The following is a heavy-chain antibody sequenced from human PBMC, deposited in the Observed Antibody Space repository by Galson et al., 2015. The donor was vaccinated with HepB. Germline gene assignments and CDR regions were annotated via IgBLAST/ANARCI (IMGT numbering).Heavy chain of an antibody. CDR1: GGSISSYY. CDR2: IYYSGST. D-gene: IGHD4-23*01. Sequence: SETLSLTCTVSGGSISSYYWSWIRQPPGKGLEWIGYIYYSGSTNYNPSLKSRVTISVDTSKNQFSLKLSSVTAADTAVYYCARDRNWAGRHSVVWYFDLWGRGTLVTASS. V-gene: IGHV4-59*01. CDR3: ARDRNWAGRHSVVWYFDL. J-gene: IGHJ2*01.